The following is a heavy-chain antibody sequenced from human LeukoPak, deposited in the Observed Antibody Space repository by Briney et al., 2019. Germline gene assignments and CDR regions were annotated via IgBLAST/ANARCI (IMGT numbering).Heavy chain of an antibody. J-gene: IGHJ6*03. CDR2: LSSSGSTI. CDR3: ARDITPYYYSDV. V-gene: IGHV3-11*04. Sequence: PGGSLRLSCAASGFTFCEDYMNSGPEAPGKGLEWGSYLSSSGSTIYYADSVKGRFTISRDNAKTSLYLQMNSLRAEDTAVYYCARDITPYYYSDVWGKGTTVTVSS. D-gene: IGHD3-10*01. CDR1: GFTFCEDY.